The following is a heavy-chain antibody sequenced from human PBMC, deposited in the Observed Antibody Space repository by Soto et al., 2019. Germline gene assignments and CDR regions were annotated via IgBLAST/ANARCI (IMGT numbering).Heavy chain of an antibody. CDR3: ARSITMVRGVRYYYYMDV. D-gene: IGHD3-10*01. CDR2: INHSGST. V-gene: IGHV4-34*01. CDR1: GGSFSGYY. Sequence: QVQLQQWGAGLLKPSETLSLTCAVYGGSFSGYYWSWIRQPPGKGLEWIGEINHSGSTNYNPSLKSRVTISVDTSKNQFSLKLSSVTAADTAVYYCARSITMVRGVRYYYYMDVWGKGTTVTVSS. J-gene: IGHJ6*03.